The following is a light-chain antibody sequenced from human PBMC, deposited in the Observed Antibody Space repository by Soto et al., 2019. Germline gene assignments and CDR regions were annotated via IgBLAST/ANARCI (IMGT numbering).Light chain of an antibody. CDR1: SSDVGAYKY. CDR2: EVS. V-gene: IGLV2-8*01. Sequence: QSALTQPPSASGSPGQSVTISCTGTSSDVGAYKYVSWYQQYAGKAPKLMIYEVSKLPSGVPDRFSGSKSGNTASLTVSGLQAEDEADYYCTSYVGSDIWVFGGGTKVTVL. J-gene: IGLJ3*02. CDR3: TSYVGSDIWV.